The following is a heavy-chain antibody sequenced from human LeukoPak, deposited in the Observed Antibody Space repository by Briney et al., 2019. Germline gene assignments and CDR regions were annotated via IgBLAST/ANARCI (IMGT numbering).Heavy chain of an antibody. CDR2: ISASGSNT. J-gene: IGHJ4*02. D-gene: IGHD1-26*01. V-gene: IGHV3-23*01. Sequence: GGSLRLSCAASGFTFSSYGMSWVRQAPGEGLKWVSIISASGSNTVYADSVKGRFSISRDNSKNTLYLQMNSLRAEDTAVYYCAKGASGSHYYSFDYWGQGTLVTVSS. CDR1: GFTFSSYG. CDR3: AKGASGSHYYSFDY.